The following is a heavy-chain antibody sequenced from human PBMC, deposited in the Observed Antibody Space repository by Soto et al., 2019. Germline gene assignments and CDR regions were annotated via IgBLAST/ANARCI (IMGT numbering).Heavy chain of an antibody. CDR2: IYYSGST. V-gene: IGHV4-59*01. CDR1: GGSISSYY. CDR3: ARQGYQLPWGAY. D-gene: IGHD2-2*01. J-gene: IGHJ4*02. Sequence: SETLSLTCTVSGGSISSYYWSWIRQPPGKGLEWIGYIYYSGSTNYNPSLKSRVTISVDTSKNQFSLKLSSVTAADTAVYYCARQGYQLPWGAYWGQGTLVTVS.